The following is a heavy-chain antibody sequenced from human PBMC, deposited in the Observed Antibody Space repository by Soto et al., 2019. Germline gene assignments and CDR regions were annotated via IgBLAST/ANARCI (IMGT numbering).Heavy chain of an antibody. D-gene: IGHD3-3*01. V-gene: IGHV4-59*08. Sequence: SETLSLTCTVSGGSISSYYWSWIRQSPGKGLEWIGYIHYSGSTKSNPSLKSRVTISIDTSRNQVSLKLSSVTAADTAVYYCARHSRTVRSGYLNWFDPWGQGTLVTVSS. CDR1: GGSISSYY. CDR3: ARHSRTVRSGYLNWFDP. CDR2: IHYSGST. J-gene: IGHJ5*02.